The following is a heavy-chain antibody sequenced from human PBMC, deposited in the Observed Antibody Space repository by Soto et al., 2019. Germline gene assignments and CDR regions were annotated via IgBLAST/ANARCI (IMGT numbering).Heavy chain of an antibody. Sequence: QVQLQESGPGLVKPSGTLSLTCAVSGGSISSSHWWTWVRQSPGKGLEYIGEISHSGTSNSNPSLKSRVTLSVDKSRNLFSLTLTSVTAADTAVYYCARVVLTITRGAFDAWGQGTLVIVSS. V-gene: IGHV4-4*02. J-gene: IGHJ3*01. CDR3: ARVVLTITRGAFDA. CDR2: ISHSGTS. CDR1: GGSISSSHW. D-gene: IGHD3-9*01.